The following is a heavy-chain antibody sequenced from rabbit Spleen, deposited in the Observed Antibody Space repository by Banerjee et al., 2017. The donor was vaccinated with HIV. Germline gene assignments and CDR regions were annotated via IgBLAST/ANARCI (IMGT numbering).Heavy chain of an antibody. D-gene: IGHD1-1*01. CDR3: ARYDSDDGYYM. V-gene: IGHV1S40*01. CDR1: GFDFSSGYD. Sequence: QSLEESGGGLVKPGASLTLTCKASGFDFSSGYDMCWVRQAPGKGLECIACIYGNSGSTYYASWAKGRFTISKTSSTTVTLQVTTLTAADTAIYFCARYDSDDGYYMWGQGTLVTVS. J-gene: IGHJ6*01. CDR2: IYGNSGST.